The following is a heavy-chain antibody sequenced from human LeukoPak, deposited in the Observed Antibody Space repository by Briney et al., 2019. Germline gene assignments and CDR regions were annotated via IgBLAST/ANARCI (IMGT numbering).Heavy chain of an antibody. D-gene: IGHD1-26*01. CDR2: IYHSGST. J-gene: IGHJ3*02. CDR1: GGSISSYY. CDR3: ARDPSGGWDAFDI. V-gene: IGHV4-38-2*02. Sequence: SETLSLTCTVSGGSISSYYWGWIRQPPGEGLEWIGSIYHSGSTYYNPSLKSRVTISVDTSKNQFSLKLSSVTAADMAVYYCARDPSGGWDAFDIWGQGTMVTVSS.